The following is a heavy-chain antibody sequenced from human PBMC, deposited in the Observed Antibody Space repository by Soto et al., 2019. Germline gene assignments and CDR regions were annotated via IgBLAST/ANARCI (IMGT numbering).Heavy chain of an antibody. CDR2: IKSKTDGGTT. CDR1: GFTFSNAW. Sequence: GGSLRLSCAASGFTFSNAWMNWVRQAPGKGLEWVGRIKSKTDGGTTDYAAPVKGRFTISRDDSKNTLYLQMNSLKTEDTAVYYCTTGSYDILTGYYGIYYYYGMDVWGQGTTVTVSS. D-gene: IGHD3-9*01. J-gene: IGHJ6*02. CDR3: TTGSYDILTGYYGIYYYYGMDV. V-gene: IGHV3-15*07.